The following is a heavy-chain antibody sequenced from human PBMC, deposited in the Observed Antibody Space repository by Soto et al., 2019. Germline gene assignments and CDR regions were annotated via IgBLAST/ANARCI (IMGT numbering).Heavy chain of an antibody. D-gene: IGHD1-26*01. CDR3: AKDPGRGSGSYRPWFDP. J-gene: IGHJ5*02. Sequence: GGSLRLSCAASGFTFSSYAMSWVRQAPGKGLEWVSAISGSGGSTYYADSVKGRFTISRDNSKNTLYLQMNSLRAEDTAVYYCAKDPGRGSGSYRPWFDPWGQGTLVTVSS. V-gene: IGHV3-23*01. CDR1: GFTFSSYA. CDR2: ISGSGGST.